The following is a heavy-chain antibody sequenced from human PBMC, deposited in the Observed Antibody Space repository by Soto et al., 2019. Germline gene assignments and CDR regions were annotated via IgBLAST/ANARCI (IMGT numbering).Heavy chain of an antibody. D-gene: IGHD2-2*02. CDR2: IYLGDSDT. Sequence: PGESLKISCKGSGYSFTSYWIGWVRQMPWKGLEWMGIIYLGDSDTRYSPSFQGQVTISADKSISTAYLQWSSLKASDTAMYYCARQTYCSSTSCYTVDSWAQGTVVTVSS. CDR1: GYSFTSYW. CDR3: ARQTYCSSTSCYTVDS. V-gene: IGHV5-51*01. J-gene: IGHJ4*02.